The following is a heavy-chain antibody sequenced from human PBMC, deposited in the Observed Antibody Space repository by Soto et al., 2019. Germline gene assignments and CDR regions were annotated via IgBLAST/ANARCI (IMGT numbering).Heavy chain of an antibody. CDR2: ISPYNDNT. V-gene: IGHV1-18*01. D-gene: IGHD3-16*01. Sequence: QVQLAQSPAEVKKPGASVKVSCKASGYTFIKYGIAWVRQAPGQGLEWMGWISPYNDNTIYAQKFQGRVTMTADRSTRTVYLDLRSLKSNDTAVYYCASGGYYDRVWGKLSHYGLDKGGQGTSVTVSS. CDR3: ASGGYYDRVWGKLSHYGLDK. CDR1: GYTFIKYG. J-gene: IGHJ6*02.